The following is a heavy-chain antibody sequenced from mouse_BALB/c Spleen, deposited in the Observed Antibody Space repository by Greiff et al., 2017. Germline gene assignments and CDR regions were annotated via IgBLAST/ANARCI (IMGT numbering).Heavy chain of an antibody. CDR3: ARGTGTEGEY. CDR1: GYAFTNYL. J-gene: IGHJ2*01. CDR2: INPGSGGT. D-gene: IGHD4-1*01. V-gene: IGHV1-54*03. Sequence: VQLQQSGAELVRPGTSVKVSCKASGYAFTNYLIEWVKQRPGQGLEWIGVINPGSGGTNYNEKFKGKATLTADKSSSTAYMQLSSLTSDDSAVYFCARGTGTEGEYWGQGTTLTVSS.